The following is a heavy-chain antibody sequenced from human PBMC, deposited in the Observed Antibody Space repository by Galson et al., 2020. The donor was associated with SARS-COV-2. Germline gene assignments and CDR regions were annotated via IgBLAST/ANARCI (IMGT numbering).Heavy chain of an antibody. V-gene: IGHV3-15*01. D-gene: IGHD3-22*01. Sequence: TGGSLRLSCAASGFTFSNAWMSWVRQAPGKGLEWVGRIKSKTDGGTTDYAAPVKGRFTISRDDSKNTLYLQMNSLKTEDTAVYYCTTDGSWICMLVVADDVAFDLWVQGTMVTVSS. CDR1: GFTFSNAW. CDR2: IKSKTDGGTT. CDR3: TTDGSWICMLVVADDVAFDL. J-gene: IGHJ3*01.